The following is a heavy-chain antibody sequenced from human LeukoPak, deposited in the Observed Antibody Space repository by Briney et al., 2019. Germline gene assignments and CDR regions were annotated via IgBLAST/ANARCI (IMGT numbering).Heavy chain of an antibody. V-gene: IGHV3-48*01. Sequence: GGSLRLSCAASGFTFSSYSMNWVRQAPGKGLEWVSYISSSGSTIYYADSVKGRFTISRDNAKNSLYLQMNSLTAEDTAVYYCARGLVRTSSGWYFDYWGQGTLVTVSS. D-gene: IGHD6-19*01. J-gene: IGHJ4*02. CDR3: ARGLVRTSSGWYFDY. CDR1: GFTFSSYS. CDR2: ISSSGSTI.